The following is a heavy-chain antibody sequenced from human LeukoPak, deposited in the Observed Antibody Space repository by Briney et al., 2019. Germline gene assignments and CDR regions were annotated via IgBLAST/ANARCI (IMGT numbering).Heavy chain of an antibody. J-gene: IGHJ5*02. CDR2: INHSGST. Sequence: SETLSLTCAVYGGSFSGYYWSWIRQPPGKGLEWIGEINHSGSTNYNPSLKSRVTISVDTSKNQFSLTLSSVTAADTAVYYCARARRPTVTHGGWFDPWGQGTLVTVSS. CDR1: GGSFSGYY. V-gene: IGHV4-34*01. D-gene: IGHD4-17*01. CDR3: ARARRPTVTHGGWFDP.